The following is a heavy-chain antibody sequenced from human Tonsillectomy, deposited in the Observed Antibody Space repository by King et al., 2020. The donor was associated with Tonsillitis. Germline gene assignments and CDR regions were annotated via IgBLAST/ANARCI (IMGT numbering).Heavy chain of an antibody. CDR3: VRVPLTSTHYYDTSGYLMWFDP. CDR2: INPSGGST. V-gene: IGHV1-46*01. D-gene: IGHD3-22*01. J-gene: IGHJ5*02. Sequence: VQLVESGAEVRKPGASVRVSCKASGYTFTSYYIHWVRQAPGQGLEWMGMINPSGGSTRYAQKFQGRVTMTRDTSTSTVYMELSRLRSEDTAVYYCVRVPLTSTHYYDTSGYLMWFDPWGQGTLVTVSS. CDR1: GYTFTSYY.